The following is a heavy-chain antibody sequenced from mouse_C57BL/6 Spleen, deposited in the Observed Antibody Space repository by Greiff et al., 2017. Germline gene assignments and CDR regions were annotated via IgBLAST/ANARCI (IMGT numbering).Heavy chain of an antibody. CDR2: IDPETAGT. J-gene: IGHJ2*01. Sequence: VQLQQSGAELVRPGASVTLSCKASGYTFTDYEMHWVKQTPVHGLEWIGAIDPETAGTAYNQKFKGKAILTADKSSSTAYMELRSLTSEDSAVYYCTRRSSNADFDYWGQGTTLTVSS. D-gene: IGHD2-5*01. V-gene: IGHV1-15*01. CDR3: TRRSSNADFDY. CDR1: GYTFTDYE.